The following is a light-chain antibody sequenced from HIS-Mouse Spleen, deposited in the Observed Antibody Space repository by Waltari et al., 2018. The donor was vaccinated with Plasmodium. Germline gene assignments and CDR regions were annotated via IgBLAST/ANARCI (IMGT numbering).Light chain of an antibody. CDR3: GTWDSSLSAGVV. CDR2: DNN. J-gene: IGLJ2*01. Sequence: SVLTQPPSVSAAPGHKVTISCSGRSSNIGNTYVSWYQQLPGTATKPLLYDNNKRPSGIPDRFSGSKSGTSATLGITGLQTGDEADYYCGTWDSSLSAGVVFGGGTKLTVL. V-gene: IGLV1-51*01. CDR1: SSNIGNTY.